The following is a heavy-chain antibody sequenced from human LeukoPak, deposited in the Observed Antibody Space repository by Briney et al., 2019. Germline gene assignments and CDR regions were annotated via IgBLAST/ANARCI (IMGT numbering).Heavy chain of an antibody. Sequence: SETLSLTCTVSGGSISSYYWSWIRQPPGKGLEWIGYIYYSGSTNYNPSLKSRVTISVDTSKNQFSLKPRSVTAVPTAVYYCARESGGYWGQGTLVTVSS. CDR1: GGSISSYY. D-gene: IGHD3-16*01. J-gene: IGHJ4*02. CDR3: ARESGGY. CDR2: IYYSGST. V-gene: IGHV4-59*01.